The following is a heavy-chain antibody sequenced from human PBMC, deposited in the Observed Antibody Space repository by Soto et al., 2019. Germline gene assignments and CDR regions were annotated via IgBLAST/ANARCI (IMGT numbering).Heavy chain of an antibody. V-gene: IGHV3-21*01. D-gene: IGHD3-10*01. CDR1: GFTFSSYS. CDR3: ARDPYGSGSPYY. Sequence: SLRLSCAASGFTFSSYSMNWVRQAPGKGLEWVSSISSSSSYIYYADSVKGRFTISRDNAKNSLYLQMNSLRAEDTAVYYCARDPYGSGSPYYWGQGTLVTVSS. J-gene: IGHJ4*02. CDR2: ISSSSSYI.